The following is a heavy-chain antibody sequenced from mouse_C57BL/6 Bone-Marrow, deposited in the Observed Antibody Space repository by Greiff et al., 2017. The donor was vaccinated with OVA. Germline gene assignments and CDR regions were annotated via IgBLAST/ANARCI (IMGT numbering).Heavy chain of an antibody. J-gene: IGHJ2*01. D-gene: IGHD2-3*01. V-gene: IGHV1-81*01. Sequence: VQLQQSGAELARPGASVKLSCKASGYTFTSYGISWVKQRTGQGLEWIGEIYPRSGNTYYNEKFKGKATLTADKSSSTAYMELRSLTSEDSAVDFCARDDGYYLYYFDYWGQGTTLTVSS. CDR1: GYTFTSYG. CDR2: IYPRSGNT. CDR3: ARDDGYYLYYFDY.